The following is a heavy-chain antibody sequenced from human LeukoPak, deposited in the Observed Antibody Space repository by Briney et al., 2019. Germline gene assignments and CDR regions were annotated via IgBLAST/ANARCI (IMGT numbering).Heavy chain of an antibody. CDR1: GFTFSSYA. D-gene: IGHD3-10*01. CDR2: ISDSGGST. J-gene: IGHJ3*02. V-gene: IGHV3-23*01. Sequence: VGSLRLSCAASGFTFSSYAMSWVRQAPGKGLEWVSAISDSGGSTYYADSVKGRFTISRDNSKNTLYLQMNSLRAEDTAVYYCAKGLWFGELLPFDIWGQGTMVTVSS. CDR3: AKGLWFGELLPFDI.